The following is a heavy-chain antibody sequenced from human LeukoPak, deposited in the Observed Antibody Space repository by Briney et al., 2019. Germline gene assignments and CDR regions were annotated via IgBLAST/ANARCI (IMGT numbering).Heavy chain of an antibody. CDR1: GGSISSGGYY. CDR3: ARVHIVVVTAIIDY. CDR2: IYYSGST. J-gene: IGHJ4*02. D-gene: IGHD2-21*02. Sequence: SETLSLTCTVSGGSISSGGYYWRWIRQHPGKGLEWIGYIYYSGSTYYNPSLKSRVTISVDTSKNQFSLKLSSVTAADTAVYYCARVHIVVVTAIIDYWGQGTLVTVSS. V-gene: IGHV4-31*03.